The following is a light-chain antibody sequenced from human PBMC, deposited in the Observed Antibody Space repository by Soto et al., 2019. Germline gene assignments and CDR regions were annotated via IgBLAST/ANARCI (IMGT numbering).Light chain of an antibody. CDR2: DAS. J-gene: IGKJ1*01. V-gene: IGKV1-5*01. CDR3: LQDINYPWT. CDR1: QNINAW. Sequence: DIHMTQSPSSLSVSVGDRVTITCRTSQNINAWLAWYQQRPGQAPKLLIYDASTVQSGVPSRFSGTGSGTEFTLTISSLQPDDSATYYCLQDINYPWTLGQGTKVDIK.